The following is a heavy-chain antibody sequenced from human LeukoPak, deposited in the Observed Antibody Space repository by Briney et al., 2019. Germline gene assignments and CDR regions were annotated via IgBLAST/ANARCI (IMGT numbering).Heavy chain of an antibody. CDR2: IYSGGST. D-gene: IGHD3-10*01. V-gene: IGHV3-53*01. J-gene: IGHJ6*03. CDR3: ARDLELYGSGSAYYMDV. CDR1: GFTVSSNY. Sequence: GGSLRLSCAASGFTVSSNYMSWVRQAPGKGLEWVSVIYSGGSTYYADSVKGRLTISRDNSKNTLYLQMNSLRAEDTAVYYCARDLELYGSGSAYYMDVWGKGTTVTVSS.